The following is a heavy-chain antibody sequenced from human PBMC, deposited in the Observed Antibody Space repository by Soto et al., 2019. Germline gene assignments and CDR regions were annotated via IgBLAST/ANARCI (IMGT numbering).Heavy chain of an antibody. CDR2: IYYSGST. D-gene: IGHD3-3*01. CDR1: GGSISSYY. V-gene: IGHV4-59*01. Sequence: QVQLQESGPGLVKPSETLSLPCTVSGGSISSYYWTWIRQPPGKGLEWIGNIYYSGSTNHNPSLKSRDTISVDTSKNQISLKLSSVTAADTAVYYCARVNDFWTGYYSTNWFDPWGQGTLVTVSS. J-gene: IGHJ5*02. CDR3: ARVNDFWTGYYSTNWFDP.